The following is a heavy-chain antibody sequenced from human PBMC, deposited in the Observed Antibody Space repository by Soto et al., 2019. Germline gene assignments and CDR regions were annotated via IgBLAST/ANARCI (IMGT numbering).Heavy chain of an antibody. Sequence: SGPTLVNPTQTLTLTCTFSGFSLSTSAAGVGWIRQPPGRALEWLAVIYWNDDKRYSPSLKNRLTITKDTSKNQVVLTITNIDPGDSATYFCAHAGDYDLLTFDHWGPGTLVTVSS. CDR3: AHAGDYDLLTFDH. CDR2: IYWNDDK. V-gene: IGHV2-5*01. D-gene: IGHD4-17*01. CDR1: GFSLSTSAAG. J-gene: IGHJ4*02.